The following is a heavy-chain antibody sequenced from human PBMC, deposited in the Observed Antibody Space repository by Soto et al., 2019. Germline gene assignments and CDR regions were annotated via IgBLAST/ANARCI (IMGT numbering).Heavy chain of an antibody. V-gene: IGHV3-21*01. CDR1: GFTFSSYS. CDR3: ARDHGLSSYAFDI. J-gene: IGHJ3*02. D-gene: IGHD2-15*01. CDR2: ISSSSSYI. Sequence: PGGSLRLSCAASGFTFSSYSMNWFRQAPGKGLEWVSSISSSSSYIYYADSVKGRFTISRDNAKNSLYLQMNSLRAEDTAVYYCARDHGLSSYAFDIWGQGTMVTVSS.